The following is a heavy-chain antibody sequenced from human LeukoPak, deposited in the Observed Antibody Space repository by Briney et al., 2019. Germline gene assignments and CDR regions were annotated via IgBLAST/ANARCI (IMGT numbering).Heavy chain of an antibody. CDR1: GFTFTSYD. J-gene: IGHJ4*02. D-gene: IGHD3-22*01. CDR2: ISGSGGSS. V-gene: IGHV3-23*01. Sequence: GGFLRLSCAASGFTFTSYDMSWVRQAPGKGLEWVSAISGSGGSSYYADSVKGRFAISRDNSKNTLYLQMNSLRAEDTAVYYCAKDSSSGTYFDYWGQGTLVTVSS. CDR3: AKDSSSGTYFDY.